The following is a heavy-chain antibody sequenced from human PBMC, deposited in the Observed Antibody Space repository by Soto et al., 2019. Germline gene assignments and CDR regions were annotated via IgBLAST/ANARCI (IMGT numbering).Heavy chain of an antibody. CDR3: AKGLWTVGYCSGGSCYDGMDV. CDR1: GYTFTGYY. Sequence: ASVKVSCKASGYTFTGYYMHWVRQAPGQGLEWMGWINPKSGDTNYAQKFLGRVTMTRDTSISTGYMELSGLNSDDTALYYCAKGLWTVGYCSGGSCYDGMDVWGQGTTVTVSS. V-gene: IGHV1-2*02. CDR2: INPKSGDT. J-gene: IGHJ6*02. D-gene: IGHD2-15*01.